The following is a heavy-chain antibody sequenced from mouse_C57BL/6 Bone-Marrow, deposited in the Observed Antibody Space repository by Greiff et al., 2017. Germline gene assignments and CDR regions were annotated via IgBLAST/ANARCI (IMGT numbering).Heavy chain of an antibody. Sequence: VQLQQPGAELVMPGASVKLSCKASGYTFTSYWMHWVKQRPGQGLEWIGEIDPSDSYTNYNQKFKGKSTLTVEKSSSTAYMQLSSLTSVDAAVYYCAREIYLGYFDVWGTGTTVTVSS. CDR2: IDPSDSYT. V-gene: IGHV1-69*01. CDR1: GYTFTSYW. J-gene: IGHJ1*03. D-gene: IGHD1-1*01. CDR3: AREIYLGYFDV.